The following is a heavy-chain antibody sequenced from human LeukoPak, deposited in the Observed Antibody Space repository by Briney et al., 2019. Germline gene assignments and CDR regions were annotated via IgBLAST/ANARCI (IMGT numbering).Heavy chain of an antibody. CDR3: ARDSPLLKNFDY. D-gene: IGHD2-21*01. J-gene: IGHJ4*02. CDR2: IRYDGSNK. CDR1: GFTFSSYG. Sequence: GGSLRLSCAASGFTFSSYGMHWVRQAPGKGLEWVAFIRYDGSNKYYADSVKGRFTISRDNSKNTLYLQMNSLRAEDTAVYYCARDSPLLKNFDYWGQGTLVTVSS. V-gene: IGHV3-30*02.